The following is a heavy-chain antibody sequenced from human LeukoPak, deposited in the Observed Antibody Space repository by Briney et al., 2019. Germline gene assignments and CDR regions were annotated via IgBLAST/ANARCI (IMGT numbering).Heavy chain of an antibody. J-gene: IGHJ4*02. CDR2: IIPIFGTA. D-gene: IGHD3-3*01. CDR3: ARDRESITIFGVAPAFDY. CDR1: GGTFSSYA. V-gene: IGHV1-69*13. Sequence: SVKVSCKASGGTFSSYAISWVRQAPGQGLEWMGGIIPIFGTANYAQKFQGRVTITADESTSTAYMELSSLRSEDTAVYYCARDRESITIFGVAPAFDYWGQGTLVTVSS.